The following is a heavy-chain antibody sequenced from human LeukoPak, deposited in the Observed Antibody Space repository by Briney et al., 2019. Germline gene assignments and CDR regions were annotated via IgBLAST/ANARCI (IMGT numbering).Heavy chain of an antibody. J-gene: IGHJ4*02. CDR1: GFTFDDYA. Sequence: SLRLSCAASGFTFDDYAMRWVRQAPGKGLEWVSGIDWNSNGIGYGDSVKGRFTISRDNAKNSLYLQMNSLRPEDTAVYYCARDGRDNSGWSPGAYWGQGTLVTVSS. CDR2: IDWNSNGI. CDR3: ARDGRDNSGWSPGAY. V-gene: IGHV3-9*01. D-gene: IGHD6-19*01.